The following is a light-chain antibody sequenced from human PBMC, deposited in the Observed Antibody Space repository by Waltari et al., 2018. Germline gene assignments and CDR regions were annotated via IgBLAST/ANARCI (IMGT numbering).Light chain of an antibody. V-gene: IGLV1-40*01. CDR2: ANA. J-gene: IGLJ1*01. CDR3: QSYDSKLSGYV. CDR1: SSNLGAGYD. Sequence: QSVLTQPPSVSGAPGQRVTVSCPGSSSNLGAGYDVHRYQQAPGTAPKLLIFANANRPSGVPDRFSGSRSGTSASLAITGLQADDEADYSCQSYDSKLSGYVFGTGTKVIVL.